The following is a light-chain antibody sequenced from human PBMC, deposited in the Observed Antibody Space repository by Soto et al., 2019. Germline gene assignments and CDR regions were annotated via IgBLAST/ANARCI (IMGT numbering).Light chain of an antibody. CDR1: QGISSY. CDR2: AAS. V-gene: IGKV1-9*01. Sequence: DIQLTQSPSFLSASVGDRVTITCRASQGISSYLAWYQQKPGKAPKLLIYAASTLQSGVPSRFSGSGSGTEFNLTISSLQPEYFATYYCQQLNSYPLFGPGTKVDIK. CDR3: QQLNSYPL. J-gene: IGKJ3*01.